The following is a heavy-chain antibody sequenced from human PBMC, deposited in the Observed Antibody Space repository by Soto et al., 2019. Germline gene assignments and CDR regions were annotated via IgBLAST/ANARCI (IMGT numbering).Heavy chain of an antibody. J-gene: IGHJ4*02. CDR2: IRSKANSYAT. CDR1: GFTFSGSA. CDR3: TRTYYYDSSGYYPRGYFDY. Sequence: GGSLRLSCAASGFTFSGSAMHWVRQASGKGLEWVGRIRSKANSYATAYAASVKGRFTISRDDSKNTAYLQMNSLKTEDTAVYYCTRTYYYDSSGYYPRGYFDYWGQGTLVTVSS. D-gene: IGHD3-22*01. V-gene: IGHV3-73*01.